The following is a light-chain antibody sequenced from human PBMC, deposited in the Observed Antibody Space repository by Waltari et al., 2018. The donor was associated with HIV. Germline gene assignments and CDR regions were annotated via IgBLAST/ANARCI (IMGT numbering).Light chain of an antibody. CDR3: CSHAGSSIYFV. CDR1: SSDVGSYNL. CDR2: EVN. J-gene: IGLJ1*01. V-gene: IGLV2-23*02. Sequence: QSALTQPASVSGSPGQSITISCPGTSSDVGSYNLVSCYQQHPGKAPKVMIYEVNKRPSGVSNLFSGSKSGNTASLTISGLQAEDEAEYYCCSHAGSSIYFVFGTGTKVTVL.